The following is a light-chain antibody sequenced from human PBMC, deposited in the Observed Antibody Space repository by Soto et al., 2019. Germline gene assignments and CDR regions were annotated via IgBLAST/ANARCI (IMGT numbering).Light chain of an antibody. J-gene: IGKJ1*01. CDR3: HQRQSWPRT. CDR1: QSISSNY. Sequence: EIVLTQSPGTLSLSPGERATLSCWASQSISSNYLAWYQQKPGQPPRLLISGSSIRATGIPSRFSAWGSETDFTLTISDVQPEDFAVYYCHQRQSWPRTFGQGTKVDIK. CDR2: GSS. V-gene: IGKV3-20*01.